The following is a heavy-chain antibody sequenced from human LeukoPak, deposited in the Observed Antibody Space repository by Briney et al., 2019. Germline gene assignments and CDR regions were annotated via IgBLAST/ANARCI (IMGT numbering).Heavy chain of an antibody. CDR1: GGAFSGYH. V-gene: IGHV4-34*01. CDR3: ARDPTSEISVPHYFDD. J-gene: IGHJ4*02. Sequence: SGTLSLTCAVYGGAFSGYHWNWIRQAPGKGLEWIGEVNHRGMTNYNPSLKSRVIISADTSKNQFSLKLDSVTAADTAIYYCARDPTSEISVPHYFDDWGQGTLVTVSS. D-gene: IGHD5/OR15-5a*01. CDR2: VNHRGMT.